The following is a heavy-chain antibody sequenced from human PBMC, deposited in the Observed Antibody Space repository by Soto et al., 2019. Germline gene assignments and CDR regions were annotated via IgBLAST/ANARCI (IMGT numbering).Heavy chain of an antibody. CDR1: GYTLTELS. J-gene: IGHJ4*02. CDR2: FDPEDGET. Sequence: GASVKVSCKVSGYTLTELSMHWVRQAPGKGLEWMGGFDPEDGETIYAQKFQGRVTMTEDTSTDTAYMELSSLRSEDTAVYYCATVGDYDFWSGTLDNWGQGTLVTVSS. CDR3: ATVGDYDFWSGTLDN. D-gene: IGHD3-3*01. V-gene: IGHV1-24*01.